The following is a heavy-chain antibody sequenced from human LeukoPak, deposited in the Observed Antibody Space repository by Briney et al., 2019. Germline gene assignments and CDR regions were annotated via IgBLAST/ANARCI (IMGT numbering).Heavy chain of an antibody. V-gene: IGHV1-2*02. CDR3: ATLMAHLDY. J-gene: IGHJ4*02. Sequence: GAAVKVSCKAFGYTFTDYHMHWVRQAPGQGREWMGWINPNSGDTNYAQKFQGRVTMTRDTTISTAYMELSRLRSDDTAVFYCATLMAHLDYWGQGTLVTVSS. D-gene: IGHD2-8*01. CDR1: GYTFTDYH. CDR2: INPNSGDT.